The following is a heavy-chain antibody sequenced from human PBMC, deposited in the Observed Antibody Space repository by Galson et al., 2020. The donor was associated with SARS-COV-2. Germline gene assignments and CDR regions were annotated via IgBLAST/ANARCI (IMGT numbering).Heavy chain of an antibody. V-gene: IGHV5-51*01. CDR3: ARHGASDGWYEGIDY. J-gene: IGHJ4*02. D-gene: IGHD6-19*01. CDR1: GYSFADYW. CDR2: LYPGDSYT. Sequence: GESLKISCKGSGYSFADYWIGWVRPMPGKGLQWLGVLYPGDSYTIYSPSFQGQVTVSADKSINTAYLQWSSLEASDTAMYYRARHGASDGWYEGIDYWGQGTLVTVSS.